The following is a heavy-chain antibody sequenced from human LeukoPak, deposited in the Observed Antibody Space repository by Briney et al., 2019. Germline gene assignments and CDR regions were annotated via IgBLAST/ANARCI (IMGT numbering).Heavy chain of an antibody. CDR2: INPNSGGT. CDR1: GGTFSSYA. CDR3: ARSDDSSGWYGY. Sequence: ASVKVSCKASGGTFSSYAISWVRQAPGQGLEWMGWINPNSGGTNYAQKFQGWVTMTRDTSISTAYMELSRLRSDDTAVYYCARSDDSSGWYGYWGQGTLVTVSS. D-gene: IGHD6-19*01. V-gene: IGHV1-2*04. J-gene: IGHJ4*02.